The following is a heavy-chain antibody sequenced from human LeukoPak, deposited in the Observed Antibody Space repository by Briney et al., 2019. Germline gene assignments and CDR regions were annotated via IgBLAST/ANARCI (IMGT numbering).Heavy chain of an antibody. V-gene: IGHV4-34*01. Sequence: SETLSLTCAVYGGSFSGYYWSWIRQPPGKGLEWIGEINHSGSTNYNPSLKSRVTMSVDMSKNQFSLKLSSVTAADTAVYYCARGRGYNSFDHWGQGTLVTVSS. J-gene: IGHJ4*02. CDR3: ARGRGYNSFDH. D-gene: IGHD5-24*01. CDR2: INHSGST. CDR1: GGSFSGYY.